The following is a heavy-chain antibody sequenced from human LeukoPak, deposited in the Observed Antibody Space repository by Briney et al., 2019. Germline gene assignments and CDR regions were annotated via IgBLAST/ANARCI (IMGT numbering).Heavy chain of an antibody. V-gene: IGHV4-39*01. CDR1: GGSISTSNYY. CDR3: ATYGSGSYNYYYMDV. J-gene: IGHJ6*03. Sequence: SETLSLTCTVSGGSISTSNYYWGWIRQPPGKGLEWIGSIYYSGSTYYNPSLRSRVTISVDTSKNQFSLKLSSVTAADTAVYYCATYGSGSYNYYYMDVWGKGTTVTISS. D-gene: IGHD3-10*01. CDR2: IYYSGST.